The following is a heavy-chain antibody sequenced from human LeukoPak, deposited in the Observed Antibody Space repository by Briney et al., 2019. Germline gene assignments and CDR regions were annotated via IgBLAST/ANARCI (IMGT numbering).Heavy chain of an antibody. CDR1: GFSFSDYS. V-gene: IGHV3-48*01. CDR2: FRSSTNTI. D-gene: IGHD3-3*02. Sequence: GGSLRLSCAASGFSFSDYSMNWVRQAPGKGLEWVSYFRSSTNTIYYAESVKGRFTVSRDNAKNSLYLQMNSLRAEDTAVYYYARDRWHYGSGSGFFDCWGQGTLVTVSS. J-gene: IGHJ4*02. CDR3: ARDRWHYGSGSGFFDC.